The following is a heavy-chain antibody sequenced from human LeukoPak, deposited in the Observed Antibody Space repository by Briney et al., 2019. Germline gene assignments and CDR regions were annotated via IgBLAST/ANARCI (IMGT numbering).Heavy chain of an antibody. J-gene: IGHJ4*02. CDR2: ISSSSSYI. V-gene: IGHV3-21*01. CDR1: GFTFSSYA. D-gene: IGHD1-26*01. Sequence: GGSLRLSCAASGFTFSSYAMSWVRQAPGKGLEWVSSISSSSSYIYYADSVKGRFTISRDNAKNSLYLQMNSLRAEDTAVYYCARRFGSSIQYYFDYWGQGTLVTVSS. CDR3: ARRFGSSIQYYFDY.